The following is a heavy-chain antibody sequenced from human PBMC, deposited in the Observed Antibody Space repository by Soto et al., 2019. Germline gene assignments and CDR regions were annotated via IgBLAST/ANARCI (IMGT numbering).Heavy chain of an antibody. J-gene: IGHJ4*02. CDR3: AKVVVGATSHSDFDS. CDR1: GGSIAYNNYF. D-gene: IGHD2-15*01. V-gene: IGHV4-39*01. CDR2: AAYSGGT. Sequence: SETLSLTCTVSGGSIAYNNYFWGWVRQPPGKGLEWIGSAAYSGGTYKNPSLKSRVTVSVDTSKNQFSLKLTSVTAADTAVYYCAKVVVGATSHSDFDSWGQGTLVTVSS.